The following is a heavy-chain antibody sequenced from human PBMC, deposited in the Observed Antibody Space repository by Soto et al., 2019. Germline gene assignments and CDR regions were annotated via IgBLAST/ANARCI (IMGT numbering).Heavy chain of an antibody. V-gene: IGHV3-21*01. CDR2: ISSSSSYI. D-gene: IGHD2-15*01. CDR3: ARDCGGGSCYDWFGP. Sequence: EVQLVESGGGLVKPGGSLRLSCAASGFTFSSYRMNWVRQAPGKGLEWVSSISSSSSYIYYADSVKGRFTISRDNAKNSLYLQMNRLRAEDTAVYYCARDCGGGSCYDWFGPWGQGTLVTVSS. CDR1: GFTFSSYR. J-gene: IGHJ5*02.